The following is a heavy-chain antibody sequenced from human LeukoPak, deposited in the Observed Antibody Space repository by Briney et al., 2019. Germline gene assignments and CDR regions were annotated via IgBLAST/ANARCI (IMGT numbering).Heavy chain of an antibody. J-gene: IGHJ4*02. Sequence: SETLSLTCTVSGYSISSGYYWGWIRQPPGKGLEWIGSIYHSGSTYYNPSLKSRVTISVDRSKNQFSLKLSSVTAADTAVYYCARGNGVGAFAYWGQGTLVTVSS. D-gene: IGHD1-26*01. CDR2: IYHSGST. V-gene: IGHV4-38-2*02. CDR3: ARGNGVGAFAY. CDR1: GYSISSGYY.